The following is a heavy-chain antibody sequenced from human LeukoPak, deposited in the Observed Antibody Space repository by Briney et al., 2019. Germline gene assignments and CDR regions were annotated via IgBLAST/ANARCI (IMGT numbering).Heavy chain of an antibody. V-gene: IGHV4-59*01. D-gene: IGHD6-13*01. Sequence: SETLSLTCTVSGGSISSYYWSWIRQPPGKGLEWLGYIYYSESTNYNPSLKSRVTILVDTSKNQFSLKLSSVTAADTAVYYCARLLHPQSTSWFIDYWGQGALVAVSS. CDR3: ARLLHPQSTSWFIDY. J-gene: IGHJ4*02. CDR1: GGSISSYY. CDR2: IYYSEST.